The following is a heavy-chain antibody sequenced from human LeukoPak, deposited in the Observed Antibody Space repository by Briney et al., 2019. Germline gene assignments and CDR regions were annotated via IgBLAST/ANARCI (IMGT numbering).Heavy chain of an antibody. V-gene: IGHV1-69*13. CDR2: IIPIFGTA. J-gene: IGHJ5*02. CDR1: GYTFTTYA. Sequence: SVKVSCKASGYTFTTYAMHWVRQAPGQGLEWMGGIIPIFGTANYAQKFQGRVTITADESTSTAYMELGSLRSEDTAVYYCARAALSYYYGSGSYKNWFDPWGQGTLVTVSS. CDR3: ARAALSYYYGSGSYKNWFDP. D-gene: IGHD3-10*01.